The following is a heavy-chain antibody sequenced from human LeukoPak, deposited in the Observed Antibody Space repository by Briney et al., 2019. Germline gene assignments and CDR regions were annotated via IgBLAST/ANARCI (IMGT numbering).Heavy chain of an antibody. J-gene: IGHJ3*02. CDR1: GLTFSSYA. CDR2: ISGSGDNT. D-gene: IGHD2-15*01. CDR3: AKRGYCRGGTCFSHDAFDI. Sequence: PGGSLRLSCAASGLTFSSYAMHWVRQAPGKGLEWVSGISGSGDNTYYADSVKGRFTISRDNSKNTLYLQMNSLRAEDTAVYYCAKRGYCRGGTCFSHDAFDIWGQGTMVTVSS. V-gene: IGHV3-23*01.